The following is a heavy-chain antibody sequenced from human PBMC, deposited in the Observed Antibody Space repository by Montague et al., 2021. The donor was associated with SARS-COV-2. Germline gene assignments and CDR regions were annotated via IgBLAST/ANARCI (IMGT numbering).Heavy chain of an antibody. D-gene: IGHD3-3*01. CDR3: ARDPWRITNFGVVTRYGMDV. V-gene: IGHV4-61*01. CDR2: IDYSGST. Sequence: SETLSPTCIVSGGSVSSGSYYWSWIRQPPGKGLEWFGYIDYSGSTNYNRCLKSRVTISADTSKNQFSLKLSSVTAADTAVYYCARDPWRITNFGVVTRYGMDVWGQGTTVTVSS. CDR1: GGSVSSGSYY. J-gene: IGHJ6*02.